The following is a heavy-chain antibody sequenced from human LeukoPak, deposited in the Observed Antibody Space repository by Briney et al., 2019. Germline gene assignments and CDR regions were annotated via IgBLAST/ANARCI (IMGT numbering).Heavy chain of an antibody. J-gene: IGHJ6*03. Sequence: GGSLRLSCAASGFTFSNYWMHWVRQTPGKGLVWVSRINSDASVTTYADSVKGRFTISRDNAKNTLYLQMNSLGPEDTAVYYCARDSYSGNYGNYYYYYMDVWGKGTAVTISS. D-gene: IGHD1-26*01. CDR3: ARDSYSGNYGNYYYYYMDV. CDR1: GFTFSNYW. V-gene: IGHV3-74*01. CDR2: INSDASVT.